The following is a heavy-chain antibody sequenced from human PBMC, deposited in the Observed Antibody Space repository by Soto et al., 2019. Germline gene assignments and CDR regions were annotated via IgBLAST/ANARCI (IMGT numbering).Heavy chain of an antibody. CDR2: IYFSWST. D-gene: IGHD4-17*01. Sequence: PSETLSLTCAVYGGSFSGYYWSWIHQPPGKGLEWIGVIYFSWSTNYTPSLKSRVTILVDTSNNQFSLKLISVTAADTAVYYCARDSSGLGRFDHWGQGXLXXVSS. J-gene: IGHJ4*02. V-gene: IGHV4-59*01. CDR3: ARDSSGLGRFDH. CDR1: GGSFSGYY.